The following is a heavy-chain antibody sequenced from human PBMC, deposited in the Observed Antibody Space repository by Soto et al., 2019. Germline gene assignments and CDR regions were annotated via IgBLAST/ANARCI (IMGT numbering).Heavy chain of an antibody. Sequence: SETLSLTCTVSGVSLNSGHYYWVWIRQSPGKGLAWIASIYYDESTYYNPSLKSRVTISTDKPKNQFSLTLKSVTAADTAVYYCGKVLIGATRHTDVDSWGQGALVTVSS. V-gene: IGHV4-39*01. J-gene: IGHJ4*02. CDR3: GKVLIGATRHTDVDS. CDR2: IYYDEST. D-gene: IGHD2-15*01. CDR1: GVSLNSGHYY.